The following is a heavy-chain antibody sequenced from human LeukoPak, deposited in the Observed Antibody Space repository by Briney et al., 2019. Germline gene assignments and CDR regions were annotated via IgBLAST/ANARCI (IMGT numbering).Heavy chain of an antibody. V-gene: IGHV3-13*01. Sequence: GGSLRLSCAASGFTFSSYDMHWVRQPTGKGLEWVSAIGTAGDTYYSHSAKGRFTISRENAKNSLYLHMNSLSAGDTAVYFCARGHMLTGYYNFAWFDPWGQGTLVTVSS. CDR1: GFTFSSYD. D-gene: IGHD3-9*01. CDR2: IGTAGDT. CDR3: ARGHMLTGYYNFAWFDP. J-gene: IGHJ5*02.